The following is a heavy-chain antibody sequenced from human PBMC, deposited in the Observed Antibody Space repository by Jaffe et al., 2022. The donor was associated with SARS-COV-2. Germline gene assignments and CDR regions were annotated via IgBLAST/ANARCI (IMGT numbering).Heavy chain of an antibody. V-gene: IGHV4-34*01. CDR2: INHSGST. J-gene: IGHJ2*01. CDR3: ARGLGEVVVAATYWYFDL. CDR1: GGSFSGYY. D-gene: IGHD2-15*01. Sequence: QVQLQQWGAGLLKPSETLSLTCAVYGGSFSGYYWSWIRQPPGKGLEWIGEINHSGSTNYNPSLKSRVTISVDTSKNQFSLKLSSVTAADTAVYYCARGLGEVVVAATYWYFDLWGRGTLVTVSS.